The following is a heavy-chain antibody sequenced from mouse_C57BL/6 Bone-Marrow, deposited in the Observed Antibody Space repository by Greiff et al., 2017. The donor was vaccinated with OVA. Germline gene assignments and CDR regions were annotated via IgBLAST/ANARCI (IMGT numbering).Heavy chain of an antibody. CDR1: GYTFTSYW. V-gene: IGHV1-53*01. Sequence: QVQLQQPGAELVMPGASVKLSCKASGYTFTSYWMHWVKQRPGQGLEWIGNINPSNGGTNYNEKFKSKATLTVDKSSSTAYMQLSSLTSEDSAVYYCARGLRRGYFDYWGQGTTLTVSS. D-gene: IGHD2-2*01. CDR2: INPSNGGT. CDR3: ARGLRRGYFDY. J-gene: IGHJ2*01.